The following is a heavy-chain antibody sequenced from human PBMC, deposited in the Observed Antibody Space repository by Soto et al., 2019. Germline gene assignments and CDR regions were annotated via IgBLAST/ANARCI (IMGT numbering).Heavy chain of an antibody. Sequence: QLVESGGGLVQPGGSLRLSCEASGFTFSGYWMSWVRQAPGKGLEWVADIKHDGSVQYYVDSVKGRLTISRDNAKKQLYLQMNGAREEDSALYYCARAPYSNAWYRFDLWGQGALVTVSS. V-gene: IGHV3-7*03. D-gene: IGHD4-4*01. CDR3: ARAPYSNAWYRFDL. CDR2: IKHDGSVQ. CDR1: GFTFSGYW. J-gene: IGHJ4*02.